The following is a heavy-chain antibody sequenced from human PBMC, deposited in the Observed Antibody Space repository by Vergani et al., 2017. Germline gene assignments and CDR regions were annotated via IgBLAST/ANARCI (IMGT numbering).Heavy chain of an antibody. CDR2: IDWDDDK. V-gene: IGHV2-70*15. CDR3: ARSIVGAAYYYYGMDV. CDR1: GFSLSTSGMC. Sequence: QVTLRESGPALVKPTQTLTLTCTFSGFSLSTSGMCVSWIRQPLGKALEWLARIDWDDDKYYSTSLKTRLTISKDTSKNQVFLTMTNMDPVDTATYYCARSIVGAAYYYYGMDVWGQGTTVTVSS. D-gene: IGHD1-26*01. J-gene: IGHJ6*02.